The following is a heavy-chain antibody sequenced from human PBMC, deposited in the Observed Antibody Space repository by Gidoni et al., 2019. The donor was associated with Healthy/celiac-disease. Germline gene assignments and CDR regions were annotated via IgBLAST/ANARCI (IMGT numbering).Heavy chain of an antibody. CDR2: INAGNVNT. V-gene: IGHV1-3*01. CDR3: ARGPLDYDFWSGYYYYYGMDV. Sequence: QVQLVQSGAEVKKPGASVKVSCKASGYNFTSYAMHWVRQAPGQRLEWMGWINAGNVNTKYSQKFQGRVTITRDTSASTAYMELSSLRSEDTAVYYCARGPLDYDFWSGYYYYYGMDVWGQGTTVTVSS. J-gene: IGHJ6*02. D-gene: IGHD3-3*01. CDR1: GYNFTSYA.